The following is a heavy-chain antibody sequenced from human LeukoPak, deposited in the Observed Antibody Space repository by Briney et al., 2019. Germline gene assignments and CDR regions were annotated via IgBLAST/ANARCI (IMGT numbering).Heavy chain of an antibody. V-gene: IGHV3-21*01. J-gene: IGHJ4*02. Sequence: GGSLRLSCAASGFTFSSYSMNWVRQAPGKGLEWVSSISSSSSYIYYADSVKGRFTTSRDNAKNSLYLQMNSLRAEDTALYYCARDLLREPYYFDYWGQGTLITVSS. D-gene: IGHD1-14*01. CDR1: GFTFSSYS. CDR2: ISSSSSYI. CDR3: ARDLLREPYYFDY.